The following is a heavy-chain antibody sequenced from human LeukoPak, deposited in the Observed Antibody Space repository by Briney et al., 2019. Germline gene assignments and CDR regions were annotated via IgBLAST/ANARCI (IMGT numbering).Heavy chain of an antibody. Sequence: ASVKVSCKASGGTFSSYAISWVRQAPGQGHEWMGGIIPIFGTANYAQKFQGRVTITADESTSTAYMELSSLRSEDTAVYYCARGIAARRAYYYYMDVWGKGTTVTVSS. V-gene: IGHV1-69*13. D-gene: IGHD6-6*01. J-gene: IGHJ6*03. CDR2: IIPIFGTA. CDR3: ARGIAARRAYYYYMDV. CDR1: GGTFSSYA.